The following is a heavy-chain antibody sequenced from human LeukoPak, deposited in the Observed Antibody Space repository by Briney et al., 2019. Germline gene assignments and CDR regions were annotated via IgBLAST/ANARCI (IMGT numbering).Heavy chain of an antibody. J-gene: IGHJ4*02. V-gene: IGHV4-39*07. CDR2: IYYSGNT. D-gene: IGHD2-8*02. Sequence: SQTLSLTCTVSGGSISSSIYYWGWIRQPPGKGLEWIGSIYYSGNTYYNPSLKSRVTISVDTSKNQFSLKLNSVTAADTAVYYCARGTGTFDYWGQGTLVAVSS. CDR1: GGSISSSIYY. CDR3: ARGTGTFDY.